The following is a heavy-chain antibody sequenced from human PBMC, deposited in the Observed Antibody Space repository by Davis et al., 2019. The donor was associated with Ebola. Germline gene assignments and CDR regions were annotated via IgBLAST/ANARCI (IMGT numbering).Heavy chain of an antibody. V-gene: IGHV3-23*01. CDR3: ARDLVVVYAVGGDF. CDR1: GFTFSSYA. J-gene: IGHJ4*02. D-gene: IGHD2-8*02. CDR2: ISGSGGST. Sequence: GESLKISCAASGFTFSSYAMSWVRQAPGKGLEWVSAISGSGGSTYYADSVKGRFTISRDNSKNSLYLQMNSLRDEDTAVYYCARDLVVVYAVGGDFWGQGTLVTVSS.